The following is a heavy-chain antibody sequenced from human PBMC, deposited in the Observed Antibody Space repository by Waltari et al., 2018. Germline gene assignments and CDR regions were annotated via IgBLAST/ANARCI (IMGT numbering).Heavy chain of an antibody. J-gene: IGHJ6*02. Sequence: QVQLQESGPGLVKPSGTLSLTCAVSGGSISSSNWWSWVRQPPGKGLEWFGEIYHSGRTNNNPSLKSRVTISVDKSKNQFSLKLSSVTAEDTAVYYCARSAPLRLGELSLYLAPGYYYGMDVWGQGTTVTVSS. D-gene: IGHD3-16*02. CDR2: IYHSGRT. V-gene: IGHV4-4*02. CDR3: ARSAPLRLGELSLYLAPGYYYGMDV. CDR1: GGSISSSNW.